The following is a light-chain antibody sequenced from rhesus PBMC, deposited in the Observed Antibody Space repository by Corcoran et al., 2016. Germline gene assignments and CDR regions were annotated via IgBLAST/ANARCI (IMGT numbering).Light chain of an antibody. CDR2: WAS. V-gene: IGKV4-1*01. CDR3: QQYYSSPLT. CDR1: QSLLYSSNNKNY. J-gene: IGKJ4*01. Sequence: DIVMTQSPDSLAVSLGERVTINCKSSQSLLYSSNNKNYLAWHQQKPGQAPKLLIYWASTRESGVPHRFRGSGSGTDFTLTISGLQAEDVAVYYCQQYYSSPLTFGGGTKVEIK.